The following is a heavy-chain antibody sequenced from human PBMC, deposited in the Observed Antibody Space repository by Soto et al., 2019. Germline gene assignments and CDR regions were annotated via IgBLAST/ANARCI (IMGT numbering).Heavy chain of an antibody. Sequence: SETLSLTCTVSGASISVHSYYWTWIRQPPGKGLEWIGSSYYSGTTYFNPSLKSRATISVDTSKNQFSLRLTSVTAADTAIYYCKRRYNWNGKYFAPWGPGALVTVYS. V-gene: IGHV4-39*01. D-gene: IGHD1-20*01. CDR2: SYYSGTT. J-gene: IGHJ5*02. CDR3: KRRYNWNGKYFAP. CDR1: GASISVHSYY.